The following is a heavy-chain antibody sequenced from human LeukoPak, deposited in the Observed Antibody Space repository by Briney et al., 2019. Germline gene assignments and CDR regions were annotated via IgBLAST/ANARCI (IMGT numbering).Heavy chain of an antibody. Sequence: PGGSLRLSCIPSGFTFRNYDMHWVRQAPGKGLGWVAFIRRDGSDRFHADSVKGRFTISRDNSRNTLYLQMNSLTVEDTAVYYCAKDNWLPSSPAVAGLGDWNQGTLVTVSS. CDR1: GFTFRNYD. CDR3: AKDNWLPSSPAVAGLGD. CDR2: IRRDGSDR. D-gene: IGHD6-19*01. V-gene: IGHV3-30*02. J-gene: IGHJ4*02.